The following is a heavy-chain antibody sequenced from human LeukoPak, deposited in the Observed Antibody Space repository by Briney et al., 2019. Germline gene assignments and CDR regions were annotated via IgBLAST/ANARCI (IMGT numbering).Heavy chain of an antibody. D-gene: IGHD3-10*01. CDR2: IYYSGSA. V-gene: IGHV4-59*01. CDR3: ARGSGSGRYYPPYYFDY. CDR1: GGSISSYY. Sequence: SSETLSLTCTVPGGSISSYYWSWIRQPPGKGLEWIGYIYYSGSANYNPSLKSRVTISVDTSKNQFSLKLSSVTAADTAVYYCARGSGSGRYYPPYYFDYWGQGTLVTVSS. J-gene: IGHJ4*02.